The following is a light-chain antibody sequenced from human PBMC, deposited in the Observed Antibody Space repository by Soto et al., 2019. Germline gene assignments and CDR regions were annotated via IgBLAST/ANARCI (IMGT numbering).Light chain of an antibody. CDR3: QQCSTWT. Sequence: ESVLTQSPVTLSLTTGERATLSFRASQSVSNNYLAWYQQKPGQAPRLLIYGASSRATGIPDRFSGGGSGTDFTLTISSLEPEDSAVYYCQQCSTWTFGQGTKVDIK. V-gene: IGKV3D-20*02. CDR2: GAS. CDR1: QSVSNNY. J-gene: IGKJ1*01.